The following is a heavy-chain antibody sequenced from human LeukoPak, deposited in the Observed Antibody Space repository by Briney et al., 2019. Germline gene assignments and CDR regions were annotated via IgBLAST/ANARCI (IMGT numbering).Heavy chain of an antibody. V-gene: IGHV1-2*02. J-gene: IGHJ4*02. Sequence: ASVTVSCKASGYTFTGYYMHWVRQAPGQGLEWMGWINPNSGGTNYAQKFQGRVTMTRDTSISTAYMELSRLRSDDTAVYYCARDYEVAGAFDYWGQGTLVTVSS. CDR3: ARDYEVAGAFDY. D-gene: IGHD6-19*01. CDR1: GYTFTGYY. CDR2: INPNSGGT.